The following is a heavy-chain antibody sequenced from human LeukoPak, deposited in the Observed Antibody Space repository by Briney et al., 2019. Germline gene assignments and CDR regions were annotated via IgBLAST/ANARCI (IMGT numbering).Heavy chain of an antibody. D-gene: IGHD4-17*01. CDR1: GFTVSSNY. V-gene: IGHV3-53*01. CDR3: VRGDYGDYTLFDY. J-gene: IGHJ4*02. Sequence: PGGSLRLSCAASGFTVSSNYMSWVRQASGKGLEWVSVIYSGGSTYYADSVKGRFTISRDNSKNTLYLQMNSLKDEDTAVYYCVRGDYGDYTLFDYWGQGTLVTVSS. CDR2: IYSGGST.